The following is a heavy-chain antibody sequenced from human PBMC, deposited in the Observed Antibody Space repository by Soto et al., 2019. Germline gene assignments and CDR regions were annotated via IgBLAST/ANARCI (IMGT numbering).Heavy chain of an antibody. CDR1: GDSVSSNSAA. V-gene: IGHV6-1*01. Sequence: SQTLSLTCAISGDSVSSNSAAWNWIRQSPSRGLEWLGRTYYRSKWYNDYAVSVKSRITINPDTSKNQFSLQLNSVTPEDTAVYYCVRTSLVVAAATRKDYSGQGTLVTVSS. CDR2: TYYRSKWYN. CDR3: VRTSLVVAAATRKDY. J-gene: IGHJ4*02. D-gene: IGHD2-15*01.